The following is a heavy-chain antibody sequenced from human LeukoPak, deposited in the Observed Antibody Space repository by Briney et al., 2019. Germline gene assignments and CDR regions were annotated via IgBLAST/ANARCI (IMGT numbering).Heavy chain of an antibody. CDR1: GFTFSSYG. CDR2: IWYDGSNK. V-gene: IGHV3-33*01. Sequence: GGSLRLSCAASGFTFSSYGMHWVRQAPGKGLEWVAVIWYDGSNKYYADSVKGRFTISRDNSKNTLYLQMNSLRAEDTAVYYCARDFYDSSGYYYGSLHYWGQGTLVTVSS. D-gene: IGHD3-22*01. J-gene: IGHJ4*02. CDR3: ARDFYDSSGYYYGSLHY.